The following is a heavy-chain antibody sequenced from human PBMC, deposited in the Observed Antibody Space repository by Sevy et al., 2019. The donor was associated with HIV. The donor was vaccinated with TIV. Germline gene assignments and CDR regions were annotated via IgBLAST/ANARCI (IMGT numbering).Heavy chain of an antibody. CDR2: ISHDGIHK. Sequence: GGSLRLSCAASGFTFRNYAIHWVRQAPGKGLEWVAVISHDGIHKYSADSVKGRFTISSDNSKNTLYLQMNSLRAEDTAMYYCARDPTIYASGWYYFDYWGQGTLVTVSS. CDR1: GFTFRNYA. CDR3: ARDPTIYASGWYYFDY. D-gene: IGHD6-19*01. J-gene: IGHJ4*02. V-gene: IGHV3-30*04.